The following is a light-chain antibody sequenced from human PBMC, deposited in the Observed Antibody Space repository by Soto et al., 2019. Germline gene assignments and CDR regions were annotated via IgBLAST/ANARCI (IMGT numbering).Light chain of an antibody. CDR1: QSVLYSSDNRNY. CDR3: QQYYGSPLT. CDR2: WAS. Sequence: DIVMTQSPDSLAVSLGERATINCKSSQSVLYSSDNRNYVAWFQQKPGQPPKLLIYWASIRESGVPDRFTGSGSGTDFTLTISNLQAEDVAVYFCQQYYGSPLTFGGGTKVEI. J-gene: IGKJ4*01. V-gene: IGKV4-1*01.